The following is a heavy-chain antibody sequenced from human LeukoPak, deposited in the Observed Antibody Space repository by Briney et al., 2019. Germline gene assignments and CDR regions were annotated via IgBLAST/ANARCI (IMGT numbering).Heavy chain of an antibody. D-gene: IGHD3-10*01. J-gene: IGHJ4*02. CDR3: AKGFGGFGELLTIDY. Sequence: PGGSLKLSCVASGFPFRDFDVHWVRQASGEGLEWVGRIKTRSESYDIAYGASVKGRFTISRDDSKNTAFLQMDSLRAEDTAVYYCAKGFGGFGELLTIDYWGQGTLVTVSS. CDR1: GFPFRDFD. V-gene: IGHV3-73*01. CDR2: IKTRSESYDI.